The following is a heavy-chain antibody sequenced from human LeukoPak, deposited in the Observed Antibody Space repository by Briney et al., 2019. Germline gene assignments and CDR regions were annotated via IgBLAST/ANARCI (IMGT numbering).Heavy chain of an antibody. J-gene: IGHJ4*02. CDR3: ARVLHYCSGGSCYSFDY. V-gene: IGHV1-69*13. CDR1: GGTFSSYA. Sequence: ASVKVSCTASGGTFSSYAISWVRPAPGQGLEWMGGIIPIFGTANYAQKFQGRVTITADESTSTAYMELSSLRSEDTAVYYCARVLHYCSGGSCYSFDYWGQGTLVTVSS. CDR2: IIPIFGTA. D-gene: IGHD2-15*01.